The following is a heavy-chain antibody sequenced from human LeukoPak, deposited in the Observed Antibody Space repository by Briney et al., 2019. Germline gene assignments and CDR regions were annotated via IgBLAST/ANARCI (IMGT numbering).Heavy chain of an antibody. D-gene: IGHD2-15*01. J-gene: IGHJ4*02. CDR2: IYPGDPDT. V-gene: IGHV5-51*01. CDR1: GYSFTSYW. CDR3: ARHLYCSGGSCPNFDY. Sequence: GESLKISCKGSGYSFTSYWIGWVRQMPGKGLEWMGIIYPGDPDTRYSPSFQGQVTISADKSISTAYLQWSSLKASDTAMYYCARHLYCSGGSCPNFDYWGQGTLVTVSS.